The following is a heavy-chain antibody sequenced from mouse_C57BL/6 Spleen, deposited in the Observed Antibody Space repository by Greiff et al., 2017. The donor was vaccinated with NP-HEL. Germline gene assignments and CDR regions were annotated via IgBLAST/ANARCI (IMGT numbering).Heavy chain of an antibody. V-gene: IGHV7-1*01. D-gene: IGHD2-1*01. CDR2: RRNKANDYTT. Sequence: DVKLVESGGGLVQSGRSLRLSCATSGFTFSDFYMEWVRQAPGKGLEWIAARRNKANDYTTEYSASVKGRFIVSRDTSQSILYLQMNALRAEDTAIYYCARDASYGNWYFDVWGTGTTVTVSS. CDR3: ARDASYGNWYFDV. CDR1: GFTFSDFY. J-gene: IGHJ1*03.